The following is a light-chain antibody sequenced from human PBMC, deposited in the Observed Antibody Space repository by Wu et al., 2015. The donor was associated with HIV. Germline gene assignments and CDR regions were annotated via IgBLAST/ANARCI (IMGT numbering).Light chain of an antibody. CDR1: QDISSY. J-gene: IGKJ1*01. CDR3: QQLNSYPPWT. V-gene: IGKV1-9*01. CDR2: AAS. Sequence: DIQLTQSPSFLSASVGDRVTITCRASQDISSYLAWYQQRPGKAPKLLIYAASTLQSGVPSRFSGSGSGTEFTLTINSLQPEDFATYYCQQLNSYPPWTFGQGQGGNQT.